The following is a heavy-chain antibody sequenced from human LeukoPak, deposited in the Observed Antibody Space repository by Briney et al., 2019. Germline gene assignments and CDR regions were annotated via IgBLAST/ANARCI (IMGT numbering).Heavy chain of an antibody. V-gene: IGHV3-23*01. D-gene: IGHD6-13*01. J-gene: IGHJ4*02. CDR3: AKDAAGPEY. CDR1: GLAFSTYS. CDR2: ISASGSST. Sequence: PRGSLRLSCAASGLAFSTYSMSWVRQAPGKGLYWVSGISASGSSTYYADSVKGRFTISRDNSKNTPYLQMNSLRAEDTAVYYCAKDAAGPEYWGQGTLVTVSS.